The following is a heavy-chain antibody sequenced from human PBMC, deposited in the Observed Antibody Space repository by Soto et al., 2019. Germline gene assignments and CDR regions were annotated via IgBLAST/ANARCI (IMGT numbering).Heavy chain of an antibody. CDR3: ATVADTPFDY. V-gene: IGHV4-31*03. D-gene: IGHD2-2*02. J-gene: IGHJ4*02. CDR2: IYNSGST. Sequence: QVQLQESGPGLVKPSQTLSLTCTVSGGSMSSGGYYSSWIRQHPGKSLEWIGYIYNSGSTYYNPSLKSRVSISVDTSKNQFSLKLSCETAADTAVYYCATVADTPFDYWGQGTLVTVSS. CDR1: GGSMSSGGYY.